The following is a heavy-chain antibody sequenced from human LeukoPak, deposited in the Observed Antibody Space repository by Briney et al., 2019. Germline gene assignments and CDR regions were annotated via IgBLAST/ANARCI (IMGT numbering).Heavy chain of an antibody. J-gene: IGHJ3*02. Sequence: PGGSLRLSCAASGFTFSSYEMNWVRQAPGKGLGWVSYISSGGSTIFYADSVKGRFTISRDNAKNSLYLQMNSLRAEDTAVYSCARMISGGSYDAFDIWGQGTMVTVSS. CDR2: ISSGGSTI. CDR3: ARMISGGSYDAFDI. D-gene: IGHD6-19*01. CDR1: GFTFSSYE. V-gene: IGHV3-48*03.